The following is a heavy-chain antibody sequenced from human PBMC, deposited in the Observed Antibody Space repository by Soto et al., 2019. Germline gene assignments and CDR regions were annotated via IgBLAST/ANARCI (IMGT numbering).Heavy chain of an antibody. J-gene: IGHJ5*02. Sequence: ASVNVSCKASGYTFTSYDINWVRQATGQGLEWMGWLNPNNGNTGYAQKFQGRVTMTRNTSISTAYMEMSSLRSEDTAMYWCGGGGSGSFSFDPWGQGTLVTVSS. CDR1: GYTFTSYD. D-gene: IGHD3-10*01. V-gene: IGHV1-8*01. CDR3: GGGGSGSFSFDP. CDR2: LNPNNGNT.